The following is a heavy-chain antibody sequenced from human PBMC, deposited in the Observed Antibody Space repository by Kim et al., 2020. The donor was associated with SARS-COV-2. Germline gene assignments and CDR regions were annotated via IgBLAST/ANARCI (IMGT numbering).Heavy chain of an antibody. D-gene: IGHD2-8*02. V-gene: IGHV3-9*01. J-gene: IGHJ6*02. CDR3: AKIRWDFTDYGMDV. Sequence: ADSMNGRFNSSRDTPKNSLYLQMNSLRAEDTALYYCAKIRWDFTDYGMDVWGQGTTVTVSS.